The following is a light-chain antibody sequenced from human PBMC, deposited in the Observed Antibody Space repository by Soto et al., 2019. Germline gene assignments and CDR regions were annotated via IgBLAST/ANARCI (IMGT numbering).Light chain of an antibody. Sequence: DIQITQSPFTLSASVGDKDTNTCRASQSISSWLAWYQQKPGKAPKLLIYDASSLESGVPSRFSGSGSGTEFTLTISSLQPDDFATYYCQQYNSYLITFGQGTRLEIK. V-gene: IGKV1-5*01. CDR2: DAS. CDR3: QQYNSYLIT. CDR1: QSISSW. J-gene: IGKJ5*01.